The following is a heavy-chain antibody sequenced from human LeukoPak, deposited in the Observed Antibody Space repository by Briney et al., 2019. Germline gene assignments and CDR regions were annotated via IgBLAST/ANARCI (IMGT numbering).Heavy chain of an antibody. Sequence: ASVKVSCKASGYTFTSYGFSWVRQAPGQGLECMGWISAYNGNTKYAQKLQGRVTMTTDTSTSTAYMELRSLRSDDTAVYYCARDYYDSSGYLPFDYWGQGSPVTVS. D-gene: IGHD3-22*01. CDR2: ISAYNGNT. V-gene: IGHV1-18*01. CDR1: GYTFTSYG. J-gene: IGHJ4*02. CDR3: ARDYYDSSGYLPFDY.